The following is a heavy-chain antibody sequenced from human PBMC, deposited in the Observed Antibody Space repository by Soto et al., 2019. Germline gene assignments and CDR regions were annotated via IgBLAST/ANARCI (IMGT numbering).Heavy chain of an antibody. CDR2: IYHSGST. CDR3: ARAEYSSSLGAFDI. Sequence: PSETLSLTSAFPSGSISSSNWWSWVRQPPGKGLEWIGEIYHSGSTNYNPSLKSRVTISVDKSKNQFSLKLSSVTAADTAVYYCARAEYSSSLGAFDIWGQGTIVTVSS. J-gene: IGHJ3*02. CDR1: SGSISSSNW. D-gene: IGHD6-6*01. V-gene: IGHV4-4*02.